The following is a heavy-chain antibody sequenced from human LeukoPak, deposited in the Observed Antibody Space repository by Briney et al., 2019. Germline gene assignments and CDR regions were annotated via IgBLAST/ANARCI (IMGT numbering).Heavy chain of an antibody. Sequence: SLKISCESSGLSFSDYYMSWVRPAPGKGLEWVSYISRSSNYTKYADSVKGRFTISRDNAKNSLYLQVNSLRAEDTAVYYCARGTGTTAYFDYWGQGTLVTVSS. CDR1: GLSFSDYY. V-gene: IGHV3-11*06. D-gene: IGHD1-1*01. CDR3: ARGTGTTAYFDY. J-gene: IGHJ4*02. CDR2: ISRSSNYT.